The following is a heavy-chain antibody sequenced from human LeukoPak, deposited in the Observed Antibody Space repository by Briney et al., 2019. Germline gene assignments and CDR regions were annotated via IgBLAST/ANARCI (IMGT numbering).Heavy chain of an antibody. CDR2: ISGSGGST. V-gene: IGHV3-23*01. CDR1: GFTFSSYA. D-gene: IGHD6-6*01. CDR3: AKAAREYSSSYYFDY. J-gene: IGHJ4*02. Sequence: PGRSLRLSCAASGFTFSSYAMSWVRQAPGKGLEWVSAISGSGGSTYYADSVKGRFTISRDNSKNTLYLQMNSLRAEDTAVYYCAKAAREYSSSYYFDYWGQGTLVTVSS.